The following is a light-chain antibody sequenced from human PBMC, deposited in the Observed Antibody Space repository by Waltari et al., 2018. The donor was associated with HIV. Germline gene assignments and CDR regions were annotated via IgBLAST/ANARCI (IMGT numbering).Light chain of an antibody. Sequence: ENVLTQSPGTLSLSPGEGATLSCKASQNVYNNYVAWYQQNAGQAPRLLIYGTSTRATGIPDRFSGSGSGTDFTLNINRLEPEDFAVYYCQQYGGSPITFGQGARLEMK. V-gene: IGKV3-20*01. CDR3: QQYGGSPIT. CDR2: GTS. J-gene: IGKJ5*01. CDR1: QNVYNNY.